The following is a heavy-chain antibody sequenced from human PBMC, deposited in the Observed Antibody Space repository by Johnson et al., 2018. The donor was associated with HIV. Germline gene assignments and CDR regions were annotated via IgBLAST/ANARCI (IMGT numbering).Heavy chain of an antibody. Sequence: VQLVESGGGLVQPGGSLRLSCTASGFRFSNAWMGWVRQAPGKGREWLGRIKSKTGGGTTSYAAPVKGRFTIPRDDSKDTVYLHMNSLKVDDTAVYYCTTDWEYYYGSGKLDAFDMWGQGTMVTVSS. D-gene: IGHD3-10*01. CDR1: GFRFSNAW. J-gene: IGHJ3*02. CDR3: TTDWEYYYGSGKLDAFDM. CDR2: IKSKTGGGTT. V-gene: IGHV3-15*01.